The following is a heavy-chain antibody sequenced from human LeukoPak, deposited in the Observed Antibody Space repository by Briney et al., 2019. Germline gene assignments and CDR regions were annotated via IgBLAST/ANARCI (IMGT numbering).Heavy chain of an antibody. J-gene: IGHJ4*02. CDR2: ITGSGDNT. CDR3: LRDLNWSLDQ. D-gene: IGHD1-20*01. CDR1: GFIFSSYS. V-gene: IGHV3-23*01. Sequence: GGSLRLSCAASGFIFSSYSMSWVRQAPGKGLEWVSVITGSGDNTYYADSVKGRFTISKDNSKNTVYLQMNSLRAEDTAVYYCLRDLNWSLDQWGQGTLVTVSS.